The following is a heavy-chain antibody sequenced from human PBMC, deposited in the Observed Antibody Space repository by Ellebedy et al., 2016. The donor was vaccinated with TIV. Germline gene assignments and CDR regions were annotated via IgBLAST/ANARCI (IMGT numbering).Heavy chain of an antibody. J-gene: IGHJ4*02. Sequence: PGGSLRLSCAASGLTFTNAWMNWVRQAPGKGLEWVGRIKSRNVGGTTDFAGPVKGRFTISRDDSKNTLYLQMNSLKTEDTALYYCNTDLYYDILTGYYPVDYWGQGTLVTVSS. CDR1: GLTFTNAW. D-gene: IGHD3-9*01. V-gene: IGHV3-15*07. CDR2: IKSRNVGGTT. CDR3: NTDLYYDILTGYYPVDY.